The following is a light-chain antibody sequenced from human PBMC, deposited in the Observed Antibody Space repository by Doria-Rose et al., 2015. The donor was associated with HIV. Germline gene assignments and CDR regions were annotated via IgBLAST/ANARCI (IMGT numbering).Light chain of an antibody. CDR2: DGS. V-gene: IGKV3-20*01. CDR3: HQYGTSWT. Sequence: EIVLTQSPGTLSLSPGERATLSCRASQSFSSTYLAWYQQKPGQAPSLLIYDGSNSATGIPDRFSASRSGTDFTLTINRLEPEDFALYYCHQYGTSWTFGQGTKVEI. CDR1: QSFSSTY. J-gene: IGKJ1*01.